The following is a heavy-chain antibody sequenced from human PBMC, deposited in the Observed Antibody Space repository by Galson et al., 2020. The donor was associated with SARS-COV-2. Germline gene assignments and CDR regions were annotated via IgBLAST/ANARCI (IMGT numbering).Heavy chain of an antibody. Sequence: SNSYYFWGWIRQPPGKGLEWIGNIYYSGSTFYNPSLKSRLSISVDTSKNQFSLRLSSVTAADTAVYYCGSLPVPTTYSSSSWFDYCGQGTLVTVSS. D-gene: IGHD6-6*01. J-gene: IGHJ4*02. CDR1: SNSYYF. CDR2: IYYSGST. V-gene: IGHV4-39*01. CDR3: GSLPVPTTYSSSSWFDY.